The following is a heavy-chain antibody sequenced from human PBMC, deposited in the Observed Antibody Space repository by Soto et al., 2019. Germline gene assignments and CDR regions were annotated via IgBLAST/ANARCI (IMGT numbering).Heavy chain of an antibody. V-gene: IGHV1-69*02. CDR3: ARGSSSSWDKPEGFCDY. Sequence: QVQLVQSGAEVKKPGSSVKVSCKASGGTFSSYTISWVRQAPGQGLEWMGRIIPILGIANYAQKFQGRVTIPADKSTSTAYMELSRLRSEDTAVYYCARGSSSSWDKPEGFCDYWGQGTLVTVSS. CDR1: GGTFSSYT. CDR2: IIPILGIA. D-gene: IGHD6-13*01. J-gene: IGHJ4*02.